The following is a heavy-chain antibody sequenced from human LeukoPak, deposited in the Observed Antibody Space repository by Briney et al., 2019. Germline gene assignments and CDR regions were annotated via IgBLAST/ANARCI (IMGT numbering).Heavy chain of an antibody. CDR3: ARGPQWLNY. D-gene: IGHD6-19*01. J-gene: IGHJ4*02. CDR2: TYYGSKWYS. Sequence: SQTLSLTCAISGDSVSSDSATWNWIRQSPSRGLEWLGRTYYGSKWYSAYAVSVESRISINSDTSKNQFSLQLNSVTPEDTAIYYCARGPQWLNYWGQGTLVTVSS. V-gene: IGHV6-1*01. CDR1: GDSVSSDSAT.